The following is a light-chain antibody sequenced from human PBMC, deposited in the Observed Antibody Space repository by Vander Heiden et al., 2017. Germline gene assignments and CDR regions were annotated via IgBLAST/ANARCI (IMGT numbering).Light chain of an antibody. CDR1: QSIAGY. V-gene: IGKV1-39*01. CDR2: AAS. CDR3: QQRDSTPQT. Sequence: GDRVTITCRTSQSIAGYLNWYHQKPGKAPKLLIYAASSLQSGVPSRFSGSGSGTEFTLTISRLQPEDFGSYYCQQRDSTPQTFGQRTKVDIK. J-gene: IGKJ1*01.